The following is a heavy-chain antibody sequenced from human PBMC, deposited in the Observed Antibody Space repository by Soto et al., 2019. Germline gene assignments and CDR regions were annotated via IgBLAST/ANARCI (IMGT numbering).Heavy chain of an antibody. J-gene: IGHJ5*02. Sequence: PPGKGLEWIGYIYYSGSTNYNPSLKSRVTISVDTSKNQFSLKLSSVTAADTAVYYCARAIVVPAARVARHNRSDPGCQGNLATV. CDR2: IYYSGST. CDR3: ARAIVVPAARVARHNRSDP. D-gene: IGHD2-2*01. V-gene: IGHV4-59*12.